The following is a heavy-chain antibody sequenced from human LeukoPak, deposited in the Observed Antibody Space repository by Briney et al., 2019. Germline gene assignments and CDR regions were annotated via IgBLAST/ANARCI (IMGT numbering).Heavy chain of an antibody. Sequence: PGRSLRLSCAASGFTFSSYGMHWVRQAPGKGLEWVAVISYDGSNKYYADSVKGRFTISRDNSKNTLYLQMNSLRAEDTAVYYCAKDPSFGESSIFSFDYWGQGTLVTVSS. J-gene: IGHJ4*02. CDR2: ISYDGSNK. CDR3: AKDPSFGESSIFSFDY. D-gene: IGHD3-10*01. V-gene: IGHV3-30*18. CDR1: GFTFSSYG.